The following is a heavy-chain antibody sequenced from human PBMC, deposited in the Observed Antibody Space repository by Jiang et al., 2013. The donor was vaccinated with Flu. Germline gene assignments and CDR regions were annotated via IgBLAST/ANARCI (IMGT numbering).Heavy chain of an antibody. D-gene: IGHD5-24*01. J-gene: IGHJ2*01. Sequence: SFSNHWITWVRQMPGKGLEWVGIFYPGESNTRYSPSFQGQVTISADKSISTAYLQWSSLKASDTAMYYCARPGPDGRYWYFDLWGRGTLVTVSS. CDR1: SFSNHW. CDR3: ARPGPDGRYWYFDL. CDR2: FYPGESNT. V-gene: IGHV5-51*01.